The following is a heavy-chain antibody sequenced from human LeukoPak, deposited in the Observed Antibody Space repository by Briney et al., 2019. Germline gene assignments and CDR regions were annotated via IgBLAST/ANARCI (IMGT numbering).Heavy chain of an antibody. CDR3: AAALDAFDI. J-gene: IGHJ3*02. V-gene: IGHV4-38-2*02. Sequence: RPSETLSLTCTVSGYSISSGYYWGWIRQPPGKGLEWIGSIYYSGSTYYNPSLKSRVTISVDTSKNQFSLKLSSVTAADTAVYYCAAALDAFDIWGQGTMVTVSS. CDR1: GYSISSGYY. CDR2: IYYSGST. D-gene: IGHD2-15*01.